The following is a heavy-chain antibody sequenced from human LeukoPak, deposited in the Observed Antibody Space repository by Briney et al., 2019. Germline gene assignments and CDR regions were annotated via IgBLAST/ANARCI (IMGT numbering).Heavy chain of an antibody. CDR3: ARVYCSSTSCYYFDY. J-gene: IGHJ4*02. D-gene: IGHD2-2*01. CDR2: IYYSGST. CDR1: GGSVSSGNYY. Sequence: PSETLSLTCTVSGGSVSSGNYYWSWIRQPPGKGLEWIGYIYYSGSTNYNPSLKSRVTISLDTSKNQFSLKVSSVTAADTAVYYCARVYCSSTSCYYFDYWGQGTLVTVSS. V-gene: IGHV4-61*01.